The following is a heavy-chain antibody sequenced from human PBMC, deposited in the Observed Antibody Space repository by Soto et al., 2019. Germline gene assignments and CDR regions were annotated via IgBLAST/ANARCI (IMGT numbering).Heavy chain of an antibody. J-gene: IGHJ4*02. CDR1: GGSISSSSYY. Sequence: SETLSLTCTVSGGSISSSSYYWGWIRQPPGKGLEWIGSIYYSGSTYYNPSLKSRVTISVDTSKNQFSLKLSSVTAADTAVYYCARQADIVATTGGYFDYWGQGTLVTVSS. D-gene: IGHD5-12*01. V-gene: IGHV4-39*01. CDR2: IYYSGST. CDR3: ARQADIVATTGGYFDY.